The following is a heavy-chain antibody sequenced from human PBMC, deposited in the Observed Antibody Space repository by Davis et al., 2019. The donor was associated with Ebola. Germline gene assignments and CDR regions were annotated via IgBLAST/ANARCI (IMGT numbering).Heavy chain of an antibody. J-gene: IGHJ4*02. CDR3: ARAGFTVVTPVGY. CDR2: ISVDSGTT. CDR1: RFTFSDYV. V-gene: IGHV3-23*01. Sequence: GESLKISCAASRFTFSDYVMNWVRQAPGKGLEWVSTISVDSGTTHYADSVKGRFTISRDNSKNTLYLQMNSLRAEDTAVYYCARAGFTVVTPVGYWGQGTLVTVSS. D-gene: IGHD4-23*01.